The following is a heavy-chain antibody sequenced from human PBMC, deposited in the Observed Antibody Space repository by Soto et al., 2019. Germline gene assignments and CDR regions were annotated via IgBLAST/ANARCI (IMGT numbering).Heavy chain of an antibody. J-gene: IGHJ5*02. CDR2: IYYSGST. CDR1: GGSISSGGYY. Sequence: LSLTCTVSGGSISSGGYYWSWIRQHPGKGLEWIGYIYYSGSTYYNPSLKSRVTISVDTSKNQFSLKLSSVTAADTAVYYCARVERRITIFGVVIWFDPWGQGTLVTVSS. CDR3: ARVERRITIFGVVIWFDP. V-gene: IGHV4-31*03. D-gene: IGHD3-3*01.